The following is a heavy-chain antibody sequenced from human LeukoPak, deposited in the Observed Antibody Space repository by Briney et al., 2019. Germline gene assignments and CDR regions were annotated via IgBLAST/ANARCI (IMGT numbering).Heavy chain of an antibody. J-gene: IGHJ6*02. Sequence: GGSLRLSCTASGFTFGDYAMSWVRQAPGKGLEWVGFIRSKPYGGTTDYAASVKGRFIISRDDSKSIAYLQMNSLKTEDTAVYFCARGRIVKAQYDKDVWGQGTTVTVSS. CDR2: IRSKPYGGTT. V-gene: IGHV3-49*04. CDR1: GFTFGDYA. D-gene: IGHD1-26*01. CDR3: ARGRIVKAQYDKDV.